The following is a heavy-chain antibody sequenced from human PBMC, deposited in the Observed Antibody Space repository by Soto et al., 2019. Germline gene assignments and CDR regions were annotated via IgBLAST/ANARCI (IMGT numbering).Heavy chain of an antibody. CDR1: GFTFSSSA. Sequence: EVQLLESGGGLVQPGGSLRLSCAASGFTFSSSAMTWVRQAPGKGPEWVSSINNRGDSTYYADSVKGRITISRVFSKNTLYLRMNNLRAEDTAVYYCAKPRAVTSGWGADWFDPWCQGTLVTVSS. CDR3: AKPRAVTSGWGADWFDP. CDR2: INNRGDST. J-gene: IGHJ5*02. D-gene: IGHD3-22*01. V-gene: IGHV3-23*01.